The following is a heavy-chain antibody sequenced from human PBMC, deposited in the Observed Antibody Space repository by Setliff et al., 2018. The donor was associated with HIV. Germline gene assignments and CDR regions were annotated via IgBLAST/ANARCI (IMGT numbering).Heavy chain of an antibody. CDR1: GGSFSGYY. CDR3: ARGFRDNSGYYYYGMDV. Sequence: SETLSLTCAVYGGSFSGYYWSWIRQPPGKGLEWIGEINHSGSTNYKPSLKSRVTISVDTSKKQFSLKVSSVIAADTAVYFCARGFRDNSGYYYYGMDVWGQGTTVTVSS. J-gene: IGHJ6*02. CDR2: INHSGST. V-gene: IGHV4-34*01. D-gene: IGHD3-22*01.